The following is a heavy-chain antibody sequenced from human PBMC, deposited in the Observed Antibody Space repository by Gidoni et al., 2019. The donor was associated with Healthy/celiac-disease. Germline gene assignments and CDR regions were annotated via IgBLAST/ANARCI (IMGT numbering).Heavy chain of an antibody. CDR2: ISWNSGSI. CDR1: GFTFDAYA. V-gene: IGHV3-9*01. CDR3: AKDSGHIVVVTAFDAFDI. D-gene: IGHD2-21*02. Sequence: EVQLVESGGGWVQPGRSLRLSCAASGFTFDAYAMPWVRQAPGKGLEWVSGISWNSGSIGYADSVKGRFTISRDNAKNSLYLQMNSLRAEDTALYYCAKDSGHIVVVTAFDAFDIWGQGTMVTVSS. J-gene: IGHJ3*02.